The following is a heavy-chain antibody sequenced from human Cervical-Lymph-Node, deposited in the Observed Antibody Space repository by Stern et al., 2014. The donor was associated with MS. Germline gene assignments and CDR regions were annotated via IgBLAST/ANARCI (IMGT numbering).Heavy chain of an antibody. D-gene: IGHD2-21*02. J-gene: IGHJ6*02. CDR3: ARRSFGGDPLDGMDV. V-gene: IGHV5-51*01. Sequence: EVQLVQSGTEVKEPGESLKISCKGSGYSFTTYWIGWVRQMPGKGLEWRGVIYPGDSETRYSPSFRGQVTISADKSVTTAYLQWSSLKTSDTAIYYCARRSFGGDPLDGMDVWGQGTTVAVSS. CDR2: IYPGDSET. CDR1: GYSFTTYW.